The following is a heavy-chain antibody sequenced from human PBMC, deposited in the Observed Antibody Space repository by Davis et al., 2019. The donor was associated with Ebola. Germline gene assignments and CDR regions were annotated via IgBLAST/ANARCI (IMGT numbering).Heavy chain of an antibody. Sequence: PGGSLRLSCAASGFTFSSYGMHWVRQAPGKGLEWVAVISYDGSNKYYADSVKGRFTISRDNSKNTLYLQMNSLRAEDTAVYYCAKSTVADYWGPGTLVTVSS. CDR2: ISYDGSNK. CDR1: GFTFSSYG. J-gene: IGHJ4*02. V-gene: IGHV3-30*18. D-gene: IGHD4-23*01. CDR3: AKSTVADY.